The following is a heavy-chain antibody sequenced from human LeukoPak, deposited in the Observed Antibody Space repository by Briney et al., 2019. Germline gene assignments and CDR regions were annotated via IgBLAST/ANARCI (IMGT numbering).Heavy chain of an antibody. CDR2: INPSGGST. CDR3: ARGPRITVVRGGQWYYYMDV. V-gene: IGHV1-46*01. J-gene: IGHJ6*03. D-gene: IGHD3-10*01. Sequence: ASVKVSCKASGYTFTGYYIHWVRQAPGQGLEWMGLINPSGGSTNYAQKFQGRVTMTRDTSTSTVYMELSSLRSEDTAVYYCARGPRITVVRGGQWYYYMDVWGKGTTVTISS. CDR1: GYTFTGYY.